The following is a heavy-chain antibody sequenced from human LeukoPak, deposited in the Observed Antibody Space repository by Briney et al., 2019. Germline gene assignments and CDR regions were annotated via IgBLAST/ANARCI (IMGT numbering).Heavy chain of an antibody. CDR3: ASHDSSGYYQDAFDI. D-gene: IGHD3-22*01. Sequence: SETLSLTCTVSGGSISSSNYYWGWIRQPPGKGLEWIGSIYYSGSTYYNPSLKSRVTISVDTSKNQFSLKLSSVTAADTAVYYCASHDSSGYYQDAFDIWGQGTMVTVSS. CDR1: GGSISSSNYY. J-gene: IGHJ3*02. CDR2: IYYSGST. V-gene: IGHV4-39*07.